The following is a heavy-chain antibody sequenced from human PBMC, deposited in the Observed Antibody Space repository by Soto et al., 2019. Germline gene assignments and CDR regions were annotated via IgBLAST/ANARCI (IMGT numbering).Heavy chain of an antibody. CDR1: GYTFTGYY. V-gene: IGHV1-2*04. Sequence: ASVKVSCKASGYTFTGYYMHWVRQAPGQGLEWMGWINPNSGGTNYAQKFQGWVTMTRDTSISTAYMELSRLRSDDTAVYYCARAPLVGAMAWFDPWGQGTLVTV. D-gene: IGHD1-26*01. CDR3: ARAPLVGAMAWFDP. J-gene: IGHJ5*02. CDR2: INPNSGGT.